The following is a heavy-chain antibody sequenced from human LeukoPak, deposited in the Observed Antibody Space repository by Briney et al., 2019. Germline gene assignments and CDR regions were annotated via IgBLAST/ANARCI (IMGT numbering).Heavy chain of an antibody. V-gene: IGHV3-30-3*01. CDR1: GFTFSSYA. Sequence: GGSLRLSCEASGFTFSSYAIHWVRQAPGKGLEWVAVISYDGNNKYCADSVKGRFIISRDNSKNTLYLQMNSLRTEDTAVYYCARDGYYSGWYPGGGFLDYWGQGTLVTVSS. J-gene: IGHJ4*02. CDR2: ISYDGNNK. CDR3: ARDGYYSGWYPGGGFLDY. D-gene: IGHD6-19*01.